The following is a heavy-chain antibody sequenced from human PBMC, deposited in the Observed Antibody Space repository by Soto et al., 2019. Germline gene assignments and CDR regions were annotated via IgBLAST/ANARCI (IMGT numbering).Heavy chain of an antibody. CDR2: ISAYNGNT. CDR1: GYTFTSYG. Sequence: ASVKVSCKASGYTFTSYGISWVRQAPGQGLEWMGWISAYNGNTNYAQKLQGRVTMTTDTSTSTAYMELRSLRSDDTAVYYCARDIRGYYDSSGYYDYWGQGTLVTVYS. J-gene: IGHJ4*02. D-gene: IGHD3-22*01. V-gene: IGHV1-18*04. CDR3: ARDIRGYYDSSGYYDY.